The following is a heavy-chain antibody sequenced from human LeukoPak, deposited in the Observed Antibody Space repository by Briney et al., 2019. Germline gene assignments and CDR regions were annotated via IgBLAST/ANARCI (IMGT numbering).Heavy chain of an antibody. CDR3: ARLGYHSGSYQVAFDY. V-gene: IGHV4-39*01. CDR2: IYYSGST. J-gene: IGHJ4*02. Sequence: PSETLSLTCTVSGGSISSSSYYWGWIRQPPGKGLEWIGSIYYSGSTYYNPSLKSRVTISVDTSKNQFSLKLSSVTAADTAVYYCARLGYHSGSYQVAFDYRGQGTLVTVSS. CDR1: GGSISSSSYY. D-gene: IGHD1-26*01.